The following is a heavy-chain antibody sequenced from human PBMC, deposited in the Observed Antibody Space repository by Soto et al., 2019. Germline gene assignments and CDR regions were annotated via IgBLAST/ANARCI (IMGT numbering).Heavy chain of an antibody. Sequence: EVQLVESGGGLVQPGGSLRLSCAASGLTFRTSWMTWIRQAPGKGLEWVAKVNPDGTAKSYVDSVKGRFAISRDNAKNSLYLQMNSLRADDTAVYYCARDPAFGAADYWGQGTLVTVSS. CDR2: VNPDGTAK. V-gene: IGHV3-7*01. D-gene: IGHD3-16*01. CDR1: GLTFRTSW. CDR3: ARDPAFGAADY. J-gene: IGHJ4*02.